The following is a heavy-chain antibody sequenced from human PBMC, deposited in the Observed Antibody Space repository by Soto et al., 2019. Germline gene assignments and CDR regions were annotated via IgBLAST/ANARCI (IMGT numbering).Heavy chain of an antibody. D-gene: IGHD2-8*01. CDR2: MNPNSGNT. CDR3: AINTPDGSVVKEYAHNWFDP. Sequence: QVQLVQSGAEVKKPGASVKVSCKASGYTFTSYDINWVRQATGQGLEWMGWMNPNSGNTGYAQKFQGRVTMTRNTAKSTPYMGLRSLRSEDTAVYYCAINTPDGSVVKEYAHNWFDPWGQGTLVTVSS. J-gene: IGHJ5*02. CDR1: GYTFTSYD. V-gene: IGHV1-8*01.